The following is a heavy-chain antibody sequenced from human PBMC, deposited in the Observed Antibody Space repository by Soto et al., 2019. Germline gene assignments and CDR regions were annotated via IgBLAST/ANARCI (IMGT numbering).Heavy chain of an antibody. Sequence: ASVKVSCKASGYTFTSYGISWVRQAPGQGLEWMGWISAYNGNTNYAQKLQGRVTMTTDTSTSTAYMELRSLRSDDTAVYYCARESSGWYSRNWFDPWGQGTQVTVSS. CDR2: ISAYNGNT. D-gene: IGHD6-19*01. CDR3: ARESSGWYSRNWFDP. V-gene: IGHV1-18*01. J-gene: IGHJ5*02. CDR1: GYTFTSYG.